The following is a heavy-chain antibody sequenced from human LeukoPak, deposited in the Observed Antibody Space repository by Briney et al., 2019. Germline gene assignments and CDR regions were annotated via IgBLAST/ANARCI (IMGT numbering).Heavy chain of an antibody. CDR1: GFTFSTYG. CDR2: IRYDGSNE. D-gene: IGHD3-3*01. CDR3: AKSKGNYDFWSGTDS. J-gene: IGHJ4*02. V-gene: IGHV3-30*02. Sequence: PGGSLRLSCAASGFTFSTYGMHWVRQAPGKGLQWVTFIRYDGSNEYYADSVKGRFTVSRDNSKNTLYLQMNSLRTEDTAVYYCAKSKGNYDFWSGTDSWGQGTLVTVSS.